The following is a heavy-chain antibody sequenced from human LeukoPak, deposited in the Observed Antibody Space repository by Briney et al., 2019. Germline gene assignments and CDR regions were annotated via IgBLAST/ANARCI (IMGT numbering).Heavy chain of an antibody. Sequence: SGTLSLTCSVSGGSISSSNWWSWVRQPPGKGLEWIGEIYHSGSTNYNPSLKSRVTISVDTSKNQFSLKLSSVTAADTAVYYCARGTIRTSGWYGYWGQGTLVTVSS. D-gene: IGHD6-19*01. CDR2: IYHSGST. J-gene: IGHJ4*02. V-gene: IGHV4-4*02. CDR3: ARGTIRTSGWYGY. CDR1: GGSISSSNW.